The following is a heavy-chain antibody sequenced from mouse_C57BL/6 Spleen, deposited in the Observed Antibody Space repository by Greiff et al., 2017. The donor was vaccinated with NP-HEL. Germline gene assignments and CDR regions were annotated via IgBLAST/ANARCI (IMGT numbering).Heavy chain of an antibody. Sequence: VQLQQPGAELVKPGASVKLSCKASGYTFTSYWMHWVKQRPGQGLEWIGMIHPNSGSTNYTEKFKSKATLTVDKSSSTAYMQLSSLTSEDSAVYYCASPIYYDYGYFDYWGQGTTLTVSS. CDR3: ASPIYYDYGYFDY. CDR1: GYTFTSYW. J-gene: IGHJ2*01. D-gene: IGHD2-4*01. CDR2: IHPNSGST. V-gene: IGHV1-64*01.